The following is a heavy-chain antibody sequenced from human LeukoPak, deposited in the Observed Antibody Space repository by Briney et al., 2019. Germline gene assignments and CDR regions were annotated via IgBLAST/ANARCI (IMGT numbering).Heavy chain of an antibody. CDR2: IYPGDSDT. CDR3: ARSGGSSYGYTFIDY. CDR1: GYTFTNYW. J-gene: IGHJ4*02. Sequence: GESLKISCKGSGYTFTNYWIGWVRQMPGKGLEWMGFIYPGDSDTRYSPSFQGQVTISADKSISTAYLQWSSLKASDTAIYYCARSGGSSYGYTFIDYWGQGTLVTVSS. D-gene: IGHD5-18*01. V-gene: IGHV5-51*01.